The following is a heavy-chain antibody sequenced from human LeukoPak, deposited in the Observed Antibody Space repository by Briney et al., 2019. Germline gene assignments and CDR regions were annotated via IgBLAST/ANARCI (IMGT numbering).Heavy chain of an antibody. CDR3: AGTDYGDYSTGYYGMDV. CDR2: IYSGGST. D-gene: IGHD4-17*01. V-gene: IGHV3-66*01. Sequence: GGSLRLSCAASGFTFSSNYMSRVRQAPGKGLEWVSVIYSGGSTYYADSVKGRFTISRDNSKNTLYLQMNSLRAEDTAVYYCAGTDYGDYSTGYYGMDVWGQGTTVTVSS. CDR1: GFTFSSNY. J-gene: IGHJ6*02.